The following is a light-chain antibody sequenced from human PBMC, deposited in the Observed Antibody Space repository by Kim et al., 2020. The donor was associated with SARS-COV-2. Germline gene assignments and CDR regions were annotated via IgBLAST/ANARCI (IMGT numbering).Light chain of an antibody. V-gene: IGLV3-19*01. J-gene: IGLJ2*01. CDR3: DSRDTISKHVV. Sequence: ALRQTVRITCQRVNLGRYYASWYQQKPGQAPLLVIYDKNIRPSGIPDRFSGSSSGNTASLTITGAQAEDEADYYCDSRDTISKHVVFGGGTQLTVL. CDR2: DKN. CDR1: NLGRYY.